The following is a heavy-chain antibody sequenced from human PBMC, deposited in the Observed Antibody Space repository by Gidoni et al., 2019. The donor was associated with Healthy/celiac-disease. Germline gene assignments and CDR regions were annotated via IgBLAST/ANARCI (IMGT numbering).Heavy chain of an antibody. CDR3: ARVNFRYGSGSGMHGMDV. Sequence: EVQLVESGGGLVPPGGSLRLSCAASCFTFSSYELNWVRPAPGKGLEWVSYISSSGSTIYYADSVKGRFTISRDNAKNSLYLQMNSLRAEDTAVYYCARVNFRYGSGSGMHGMDVWGQGTTVTVSS. CDR2: ISSSGSTI. D-gene: IGHD3-10*01. V-gene: IGHV3-48*03. CDR1: CFTFSSYE. J-gene: IGHJ6*02.